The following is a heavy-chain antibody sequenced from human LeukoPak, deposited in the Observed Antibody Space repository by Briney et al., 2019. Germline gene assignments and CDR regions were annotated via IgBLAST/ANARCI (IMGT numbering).Heavy chain of an antibody. V-gene: IGHV3-21*01. CDR1: GSTFSSYS. Sequence: GGSLRLSCAASGSTFSSYSMNWVRQAPGKGLEWVSSISSSSSYIYYADSVKGRFTISRDNAKNSLYLQMNSLRAEDTAVYYCARDGFMITFGGVIVNFFDYWGQGTLVTVSS. J-gene: IGHJ4*02. CDR2: ISSSSSYI. CDR3: ARDGFMITFGGVIVNFFDY. D-gene: IGHD3-16*02.